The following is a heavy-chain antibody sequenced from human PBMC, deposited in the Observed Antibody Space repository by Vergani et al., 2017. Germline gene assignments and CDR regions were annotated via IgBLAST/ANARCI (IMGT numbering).Heavy chain of an antibody. CDR2: ISAYNGNT. Sequence: QVQLVQSGAEVKKPGASVKVSCKASGYTFTSYGISWVRQAPGQGLEWMGWISAYNGNTNYAQKLQGRVTMTTDTSTSTAYMELRSLRSDDTAVYYCALAAFWSGYYFPLNYYGMDVWGQGTTVTVSS. D-gene: IGHD3-3*01. J-gene: IGHJ6*02. CDR3: ALAAFWSGYYFPLNYYGMDV. V-gene: IGHV1-18*04. CDR1: GYTFTSYG.